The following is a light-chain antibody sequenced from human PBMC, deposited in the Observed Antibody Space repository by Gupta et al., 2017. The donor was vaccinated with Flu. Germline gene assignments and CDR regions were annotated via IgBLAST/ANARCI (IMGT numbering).Light chain of an antibody. CDR3: QTGDRNAANWV. CDR2: KDT. Sequence: GQTARITCSGDELGGKYAFWYQQKAGQAPVVVIYKDTRRTSGIPERFSGSNSGKTATLTIRGAQAMDEADYYCQTGDRNAANWVFGGGTKLTVL. J-gene: IGLJ3*02. V-gene: IGLV3-1*01. CDR1: ELGGKY.